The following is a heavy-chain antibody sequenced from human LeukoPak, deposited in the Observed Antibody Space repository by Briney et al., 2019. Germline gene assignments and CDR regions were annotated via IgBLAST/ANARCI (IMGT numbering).Heavy chain of an antibody. J-gene: IGHJ2*01. CDR2: IYTSGST. V-gene: IGHV4-4*07. CDR3: AGEDYDEPGAWYFDL. Sequence: SETLSLTCTVSGGSISSYYWSWIRQPAGKGLEWIGRIYTSGSTNYNPSLKSRVTMSVDTSKNQFSLKLSSVTAADTAVYVCAGEDYDEPGAWYFDLWGRGTLVTVSS. CDR1: GGSISSYY. D-gene: IGHD4-17*01.